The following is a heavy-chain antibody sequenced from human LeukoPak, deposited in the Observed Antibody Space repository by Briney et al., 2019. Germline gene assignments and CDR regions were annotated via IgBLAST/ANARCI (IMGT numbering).Heavy chain of an antibody. J-gene: IGHJ4*02. Sequence: GGSLRLSCAASGFTFSSYWMHWVRRAPGKGLVWVSRINSDGSSTSYADSVKGRFTISRDIAKNTLYLQMNSLRAEDTAVYYCAKVMVLRYFDWSGFDYWGQGTLVTVSS. CDR1: GFTFSSYW. CDR3: AKVMVLRYFDWSGFDY. CDR2: INSDGSST. V-gene: IGHV3-74*01. D-gene: IGHD3-9*01.